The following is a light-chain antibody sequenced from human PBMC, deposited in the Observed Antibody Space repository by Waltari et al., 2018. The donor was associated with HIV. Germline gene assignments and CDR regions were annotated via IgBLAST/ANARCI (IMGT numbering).Light chain of an antibody. V-gene: IGLV1-44*01. Sequence: QSVLTQPPSASKSPGQRVLISCSGTTSNVGKNFVSWFQQIPGGAPKLVIYGNNRRPSGVPDRCSGAKSGASASLAISGLQSEDEAEYYCAAWDDRLNHWVFGVGTKVTV. J-gene: IGLJ3*02. CDR1: TSNVGKNF. CDR3: AAWDDRLNHWV. CDR2: GNN.